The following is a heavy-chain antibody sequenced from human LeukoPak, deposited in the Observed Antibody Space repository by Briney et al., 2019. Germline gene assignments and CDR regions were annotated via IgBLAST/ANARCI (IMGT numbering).Heavy chain of an antibody. V-gene: IGHV3-33*01. CDR1: GFTFSSYG. Sequence: PGGSLRLSCAASGFTFSSYGMHWVRQAPGKGLEWVAVIWYDGSNKYYADSVKGRFTISRDNSKNTLYLQMNSLRAEDTAVYYCARDSDTAMDGVDYWGQGTLVTVSS. J-gene: IGHJ4*02. D-gene: IGHD5-18*01. CDR2: IWYDGSNK. CDR3: ARDSDTAMDGVDY.